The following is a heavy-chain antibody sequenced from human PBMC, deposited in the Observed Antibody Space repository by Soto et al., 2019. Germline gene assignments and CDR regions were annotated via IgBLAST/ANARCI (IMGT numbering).Heavy chain of an antibody. D-gene: IGHD1-26*01. Sequence: PGGSLRLSCAALGLTISGKKYMSWVRQAPGRGLEWVSGLYDVDGTYYADSVKGRFTVSSDTSKTIVFLQMTNLGPDDTAVYYCATWLLREHAYDIWGLGTTVTVSS. V-gene: IGHV3-53*01. J-gene: IGHJ3*02. CDR1: GLTISGKKY. CDR3: ATWLLREHAYDI. CDR2: LYDVDGT.